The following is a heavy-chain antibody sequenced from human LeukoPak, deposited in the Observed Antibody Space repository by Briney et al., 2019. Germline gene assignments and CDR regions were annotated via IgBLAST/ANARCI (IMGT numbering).Heavy chain of an antibody. D-gene: IGHD2-2*02. CDR2: IYYSGST. V-gene: IGHV4-31*03. Sequence: SETLSLSCTVSGGSISSGGYYWSGIRQHPGKGMEGIGYIYYSGSTYYNPSLKSRVTISVDTSKNQFSLKLSSVTAADTAVYYCARDYSICSSTSCYKWFDPWGQGTLVTVSS. J-gene: IGHJ5*02. CDR1: GGSISSGGYY. CDR3: ARDYSICSSTSCYKWFDP.